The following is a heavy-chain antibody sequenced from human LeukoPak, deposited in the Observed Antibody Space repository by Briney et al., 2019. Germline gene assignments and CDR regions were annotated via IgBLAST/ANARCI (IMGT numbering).Heavy chain of an antibody. V-gene: IGHV3-23*01. CDR3: AKGNTGDWSDDF. J-gene: IGHJ4*02. CDR2: ISASGGGI. CDR1: GFTFSSYS. D-gene: IGHD3-3*01. Sequence: PGGSLRLSCAASGFTFSSYSMNWVRPAPGKGLGWVSVISASGGGIYYADSVKGRFTISRDNSKNTVFLQMNSLRVENTAVYFCAKGNTGDWSDDFWGQGTLVAVSS.